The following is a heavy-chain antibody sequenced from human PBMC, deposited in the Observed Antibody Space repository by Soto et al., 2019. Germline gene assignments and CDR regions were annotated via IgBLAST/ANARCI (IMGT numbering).Heavy chain of an antibody. CDR3: ARDLSTLNSSSWYFGGSFDY. CDR2: ISYDGSNK. Sequence: GGSLRLSCAASGFTFSSYAMHWVRQAPGKGLEWVAVISYDGSNKYYADSVKGRFTISRDNSKNTLYLQMYSLRAEDTAVYYCARDLSTLNSSSWYFGGSFDYWGQGTLVTVSS. J-gene: IGHJ4*02. D-gene: IGHD6-13*01. CDR1: GFTFSSYA. V-gene: IGHV3-30-3*01.